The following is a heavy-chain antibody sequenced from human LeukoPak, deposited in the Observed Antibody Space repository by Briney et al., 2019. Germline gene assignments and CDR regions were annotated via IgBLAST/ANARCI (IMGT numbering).Heavy chain of an antibody. CDR1: GGSISNDC. V-gene: IGHV4-4*07. Sequence: SETLSLTCTVSGGSISNDCWSWLRQAAGKELEWIGRIYTRGSTNYNPSLKSRVTISLDKSKKQFSLNLNSVTAADTAVYYCARGGTYGSGRNQHTTLDYWGQGTLVTVSS. CDR2: IYTRGST. D-gene: IGHD3-10*01. J-gene: IGHJ4*02. CDR3: ARGGTYGSGRNQHTTLDY.